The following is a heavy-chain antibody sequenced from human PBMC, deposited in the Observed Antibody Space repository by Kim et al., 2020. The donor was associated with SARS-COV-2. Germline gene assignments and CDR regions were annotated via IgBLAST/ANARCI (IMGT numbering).Heavy chain of an antibody. CDR2: ISWNSGSI. V-gene: IGHV3-9*01. CDR1: GFTFDDYA. D-gene: IGHD2-15*01. CDR3: AKDSSGGTLDY. Sequence: GGSLRLSCAASGFTFDDYAMHWVRQAPGKGLEWVSGISWNSGSIGYADSVKGRFTISRDNAKNSLYLQMNSLRAEDTALYYCAKDSSGGTLDYWGQGTLVTVSS. J-gene: IGHJ4*02.